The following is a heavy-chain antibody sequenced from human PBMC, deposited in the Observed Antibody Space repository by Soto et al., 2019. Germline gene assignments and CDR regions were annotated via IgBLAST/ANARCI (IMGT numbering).Heavy chain of an antibody. V-gene: IGHV3-21*01. CDR3: AREIASAGPYYYYYYGMDV. D-gene: IGHD6-13*01. Sequence: GGSLRLSCAASGFTSSSYSMNWVRQAPGKGLEWVSSISSSSSYIYYADSVKGRFTISRDNAKNSLYLQMNSLRAEDTAVYYCAREIASAGPYYYYYYGMDVWGQGTTVTVSS. CDR2: ISSSSSYI. J-gene: IGHJ6*02. CDR1: GFTSSSYS.